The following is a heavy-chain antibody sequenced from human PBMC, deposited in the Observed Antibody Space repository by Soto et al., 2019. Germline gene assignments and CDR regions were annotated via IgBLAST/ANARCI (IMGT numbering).Heavy chain of an antibody. CDR2: IYYSGST. V-gene: IGHV4-59*08. J-gene: IGHJ4*02. D-gene: IGHD3-10*01. Sequence: QVQLQESGPGLVKPSETLSLTCTVSGGSISSYYWRWIRQPPGKGLEWIGYIYYSGSTNYNPSLKSGVTISVDTSKNQFSLKLNSMTAADTAVYYCARHNYGSGSTYFDYWGQGTLVTVSS. CDR1: GGSISSYY. CDR3: ARHNYGSGSTYFDY.